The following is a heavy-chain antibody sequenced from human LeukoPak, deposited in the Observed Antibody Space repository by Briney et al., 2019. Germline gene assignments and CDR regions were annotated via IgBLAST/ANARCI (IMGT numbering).Heavy chain of an antibody. D-gene: IGHD6-13*01. V-gene: IGHV1-2*02. CDR1: GYTFTGYY. CDR2: INPNSGGT. J-gene: IGHJ4*02. CDR3: ARGITAAGNY. Sequence: GASVKVSCKASGYTFTGYYMHWVRQAPGQGLEWMGWINPNSGGTNYAQKFQGRVTMTGDTSISTAYMELGRLRSDDTAVYYCARGITAAGNYWGQGTLVTVSS.